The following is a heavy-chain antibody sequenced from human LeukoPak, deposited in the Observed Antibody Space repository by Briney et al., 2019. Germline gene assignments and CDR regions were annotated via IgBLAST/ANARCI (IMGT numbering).Heavy chain of an antibody. Sequence: KPSETLSLTCAVYGGSFSGYYWSWIRQPPGKGLEWIGEINHSGSTNYNPSLKSRVTISVDTSKNQFSLKLSSVTAADTSVYYCARSPYYYGSGASWFDPWGQGTLVTVSS. V-gene: IGHV4-34*01. J-gene: IGHJ5*02. CDR3: ARSPYYYGSGASWFDP. D-gene: IGHD3-10*01. CDR2: INHSGST. CDR1: GGSFSGYY.